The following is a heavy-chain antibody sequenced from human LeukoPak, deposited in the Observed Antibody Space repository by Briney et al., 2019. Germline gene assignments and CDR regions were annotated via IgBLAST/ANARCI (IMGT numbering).Heavy chain of an antibody. Sequence: GSLRLSCVTSGFSFSTHGFHWVRQAPGKGLEWVALIWYDGSKKYYADSVKGRFTIFRDDSKNTVYLQMNSLRVEDTAVYYCARDLGDFSSGTSYFDYWGQGTLVTVSS. J-gene: IGHJ4*02. D-gene: IGHD3-10*01. CDR2: IWYDGSKK. CDR3: ARDLGDFSSGTSYFDY. CDR1: GFSFSTHG. V-gene: IGHV3-33*01.